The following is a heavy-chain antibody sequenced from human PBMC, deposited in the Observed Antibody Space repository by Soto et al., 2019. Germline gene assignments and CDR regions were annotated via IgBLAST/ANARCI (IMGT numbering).Heavy chain of an antibody. Sequence: PSETLSLTCTVSGGSISSGGYYWSWIRQHPGKGLEWIGYIYYSGSTYYNPSLKSRVTISVDTSKNQFSLKLSSVTAADTAVYYCASVRLGYCSGGSCYSFYYFDYCGQGTLVTVSS. CDR1: GGSISSGGYY. J-gene: IGHJ4*02. CDR3: ASVRLGYCSGGSCYSFYYFDY. V-gene: IGHV4-31*03. CDR2: IYYSGST. D-gene: IGHD2-15*01.